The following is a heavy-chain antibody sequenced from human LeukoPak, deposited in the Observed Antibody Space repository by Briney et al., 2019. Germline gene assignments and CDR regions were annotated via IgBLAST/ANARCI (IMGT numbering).Heavy chain of an antibody. CDR1: GITFITHG. D-gene: IGHD1-26*01. J-gene: IGHJ4*02. Sequence: GSLRLSCGASGITFITHGMNWVRQAPGKGLEWVSVISGNGGTTYCADSVKGRFTVSRDNSKNSLYLQMSSLTAADTAVYYCAKDRSIGTYYTFDHWGQGTLVTVSS. V-gene: IGHV3-23*01. CDR3: AKDRSIGTYYTFDH. CDR2: ISGNGGTT.